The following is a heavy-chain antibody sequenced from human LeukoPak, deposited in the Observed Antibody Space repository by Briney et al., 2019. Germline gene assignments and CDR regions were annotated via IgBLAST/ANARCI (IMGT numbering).Heavy chain of an antibody. CDR3: ARKYGSAPNWFDP. V-gene: IGHV4-34*01. CDR1: GGSFSGYY. J-gene: IGHJ5*02. Sequence: KSSETLSLTCAVYGGSFSGYYWSWIRQPPGKGLEWIGEINHSGSTNYNPSLKSRVTISVDTSKNQFSLKLSSVTAADTAVYYCARKYGSAPNWFDPWGQGTLVTVSS. CDR2: INHSGST. D-gene: IGHD3-10*01.